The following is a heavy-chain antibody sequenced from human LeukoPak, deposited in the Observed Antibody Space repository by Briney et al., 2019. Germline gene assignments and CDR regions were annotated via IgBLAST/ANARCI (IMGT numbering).Heavy chain of an antibody. V-gene: IGHV3-74*01. CDR1: GFTFSSYW. CDR3: SRDTADDAFDI. J-gene: IGHJ3*02. CDR2: INSDGSTT. Sequence: GGSLILSCAASGFTFSSYWMHWVRQAPGKGLVWVSRINSDGSTTSYADSVKGRFTISRDNAKNTVYLQMNSVRAEDTAVYYCSRDTADDAFDIWGQGTMVTVSS.